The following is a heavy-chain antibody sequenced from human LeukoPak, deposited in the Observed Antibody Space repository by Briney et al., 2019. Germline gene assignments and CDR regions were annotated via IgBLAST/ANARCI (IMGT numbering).Heavy chain of an antibody. D-gene: IGHD1-26*01. V-gene: IGHV3-23*01. CDR3: AKVVGATSTGRTDY. J-gene: IGHJ4*02. Sequence: GGSLRLSCAASGFTFSSYAMSWVRQDPGKGLERVSAISGSGGSTYYADSVKGRFTISRDNSKNTLYLQMNSLRAEDTAVYYCAKVVGATSTGRTDYWGQGTLVTVSS. CDR2: ISGSGGST. CDR1: GFTFSSYA.